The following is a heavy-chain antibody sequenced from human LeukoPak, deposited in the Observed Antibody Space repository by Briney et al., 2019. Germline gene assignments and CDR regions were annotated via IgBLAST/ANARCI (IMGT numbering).Heavy chain of an antibody. D-gene: IGHD1-26*01. V-gene: IGHV4-30-4*08. Sequence: KASETLSLTCTVSGGSISSGDYYWSWIRQPPGKGLEWFGYIYYSGSTSYNPSLKRRVTISVDTSKNQFSLNLSAVTAADTAVYYCARASGSYDAVDYWGQGALVTVSS. CDR1: GGSISSGDYY. CDR2: IYYSGST. CDR3: ARASGSYDAVDY. J-gene: IGHJ4*02.